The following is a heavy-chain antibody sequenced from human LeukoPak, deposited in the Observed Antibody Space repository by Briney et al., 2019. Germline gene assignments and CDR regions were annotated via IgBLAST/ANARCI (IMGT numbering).Heavy chain of an antibody. CDR3: ARDYFYYGMDV. Sequence: PGGSLRLACAASGFTVSGNYMSWVRQAPGKGLEWVSVIYSGGSTYYADSVKGRFTISRHNSKNTLYLQMNSLRAEDTAVYYCARDYFYYGMDVWGQGTAVTVSS. CDR2: IYSGGST. J-gene: IGHJ6*02. CDR1: GFTVSGNY. V-gene: IGHV3-53*04.